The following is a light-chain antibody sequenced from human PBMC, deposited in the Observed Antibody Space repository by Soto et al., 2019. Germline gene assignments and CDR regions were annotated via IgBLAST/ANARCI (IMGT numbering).Light chain of an antibody. CDR1: QTISTY. J-gene: IGKJ2*02. V-gene: IGKV1-39*01. CDR2: GAT. CDR3: QPTDSSPCT. Sequence: QLTQSPSSLPASVGDSVTITCRTSQTISTYLTWYQHVPGKAPRLLSYGATTLRSGVPPRFVGSGSRTEFTLTISYLQPEDYATSYCQPTDSSPCTFGQGTRVEVK.